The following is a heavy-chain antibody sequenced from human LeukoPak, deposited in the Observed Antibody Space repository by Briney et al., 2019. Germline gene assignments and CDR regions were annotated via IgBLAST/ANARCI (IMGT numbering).Heavy chain of an antibody. Sequence: ASVKVSRKASGYTFTGYYMHWVRQAPGQGLEWMGWINPNSGGTNYAQKFQGRVTMTRDTSISTAYMELSRLRSDDTAVYYCARALYDFWSGRYYYYYYMDVWGKGTTVTVSS. CDR3: ARALYDFWSGRYYYYYYMDV. CDR2: INPNSGGT. V-gene: IGHV1-2*02. D-gene: IGHD3-3*01. J-gene: IGHJ6*03. CDR1: GYTFTGYY.